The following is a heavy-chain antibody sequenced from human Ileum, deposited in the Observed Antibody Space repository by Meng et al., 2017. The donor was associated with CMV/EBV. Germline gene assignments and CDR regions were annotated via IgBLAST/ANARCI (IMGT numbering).Heavy chain of an antibody. D-gene: IGHD3-10*01. CDR1: SASISPYY. CDR2: IYPGGPT. J-gene: IGHJ4*02. CDR3: ARGQTVRGFEY. V-gene: IGHV4-4*07. Sequence: SGTGLVKHSETFSLSFTVTSASISPYYWNWIPQPAGQGLEWIGRIYPGGPTDYTPSLKSRVTMSVDTSKNQFFLNLSSVTAADTAVYYCARGQTVRGFEYWGLGILVTVSS.